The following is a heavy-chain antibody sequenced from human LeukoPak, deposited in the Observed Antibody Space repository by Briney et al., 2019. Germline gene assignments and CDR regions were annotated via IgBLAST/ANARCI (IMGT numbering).Heavy chain of an antibody. D-gene: IGHD2-2*01. CDR1: GYSFTSSW. Sequence: GESLKISCKGSGYSFTSSWIGWVRQMPGKGLEWLGVIYPGDSDTRYSPSFQGKVTISADKSISTAYLQWSSLKATDTAMYYCARCYCSSTSRHWFDPWGQGTLVTVSS. CDR3: ARCYCSSTSRHWFDP. V-gene: IGHV5-51*01. CDR2: IYPGDSDT. J-gene: IGHJ5*02.